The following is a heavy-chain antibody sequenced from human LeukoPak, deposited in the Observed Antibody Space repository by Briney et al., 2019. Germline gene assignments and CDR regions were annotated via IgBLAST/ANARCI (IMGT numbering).Heavy chain of an antibody. Sequence: GGSLRLSCAASGFTFSSYSMNWVRQAPGKGLEWVSYISSSSSTIYYADSVKGRFTISRDNAKNSLYLQMNSLRAEDTAVYYCARDNTGSGGWTGLGYWGQGTLVTVSS. CDR3: ARDNTGSGGWTGLGY. J-gene: IGHJ4*02. CDR2: ISSSSSTI. V-gene: IGHV3-48*04. D-gene: IGHD2-15*01. CDR1: GFTFSSYS.